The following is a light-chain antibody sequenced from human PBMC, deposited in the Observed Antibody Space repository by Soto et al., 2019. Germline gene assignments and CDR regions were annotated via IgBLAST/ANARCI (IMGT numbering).Light chain of an antibody. CDR3: QEYNSYWT. CDR1: QSITNW. V-gene: IGKV1-5*03. Sequence: DIQMTQSPSTLSASVGDRVTITCRASQSITNWLAWYQQKPGKAPKLLIYKASSLESGVPSRFSGSGSGTEFSLTISSLQPDDIATYYCQEYNSYWTFGEGIKV. CDR2: KAS. J-gene: IGKJ1*01.